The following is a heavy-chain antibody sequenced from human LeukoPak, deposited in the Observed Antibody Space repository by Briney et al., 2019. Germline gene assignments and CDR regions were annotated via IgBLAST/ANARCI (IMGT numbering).Heavy chain of an antibody. Sequence: PGGSLRLSCAASGFTFSSYGMHWVRQAPGKGLEWVSAISGSGGSTYYADSVKGRFTISRDNSKNTLYLQMNSLRAEDTAVYYCAKDRKGYSYANFDYWGQGTLVTVSS. CDR3: AKDRKGYSYANFDY. D-gene: IGHD5-18*01. CDR2: ISGSGGST. V-gene: IGHV3-23*01. CDR1: GFTFSSYG. J-gene: IGHJ4*02.